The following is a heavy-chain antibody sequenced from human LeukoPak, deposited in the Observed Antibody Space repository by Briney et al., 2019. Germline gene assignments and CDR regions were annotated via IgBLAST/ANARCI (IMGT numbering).Heavy chain of an antibody. J-gene: IGHJ5*02. CDR3: ARLDLWFGDPGWFDP. Sequence: SETLSLTCTVSVGSISSYYWSWIRQPPGKGLEWIGYIYTSGSTNYNPSLKGRVTISVDTSKNQFSLKLSSVTAADTAVYYCARLDLWFGDPGWFDPWGQGTLVTVSS. CDR1: VGSISSYY. CDR2: IYTSGST. V-gene: IGHV4-4*09. D-gene: IGHD3-10*01.